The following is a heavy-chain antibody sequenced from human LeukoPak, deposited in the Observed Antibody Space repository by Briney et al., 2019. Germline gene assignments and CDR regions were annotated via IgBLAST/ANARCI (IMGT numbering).Heavy chain of an antibody. CDR3: ARGRSGDIAATIFDY. J-gene: IGHJ4*02. V-gene: IGHV3-30*04. CDR2: ISYDGSNE. D-gene: IGHD5-12*01. Sequence: GGSLRLSCAASGFTFSSYAMHWVRQAPGKGLEWVAVISYDGSNEYYADSVKGRFTVSRDNSKNTLYLQMNSLRAEDTAVYYCARGRSGDIAATIFDYWGQGTLVTVSS. CDR1: GFTFSSYA.